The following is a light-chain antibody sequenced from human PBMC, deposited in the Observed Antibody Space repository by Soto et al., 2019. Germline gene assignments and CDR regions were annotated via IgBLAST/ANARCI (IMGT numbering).Light chain of an antibody. CDR1: SSDVGGYNY. V-gene: IGLV2-11*01. J-gene: IGLJ1*01. CDR3: SSYTSSSFYV. CDR2: DVT. Sequence: QSVLTQPRSVSGSPGQSVTISCTGTSSDVGGYNYVSWYQQHPGKAPKLMIYDVTKRPSGVPDRFSGSKSGNTASLTISGLQAEDEADYYCSSYTSSSFYVFGTGTKVTV.